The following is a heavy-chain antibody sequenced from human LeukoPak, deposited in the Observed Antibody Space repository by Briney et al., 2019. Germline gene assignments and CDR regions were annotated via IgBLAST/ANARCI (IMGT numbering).Heavy chain of an antibody. V-gene: IGHV1-8*01. CDR2: MNPNSGNT. D-gene: IGHD2-2*01. J-gene: IGHJ6*03. CDR1: GYTFTSYD. CDR3: ARTALLRYCSSTSCYEWMFRYCYYYMDV. Sequence: ASVKVSCKASGYTFTSYDINWVRQATGQGLEWMGWMNPNSGNTGYAQKFQGRVTMTRNTSISTAYMELSSLRSEDTAVYYCARTALLRYCSSTSCYEWMFRYCYYYMDVWGKGTTVTVSS.